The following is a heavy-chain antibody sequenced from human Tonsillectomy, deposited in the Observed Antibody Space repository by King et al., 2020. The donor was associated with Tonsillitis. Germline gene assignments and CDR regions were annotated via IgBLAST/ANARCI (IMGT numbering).Heavy chain of an antibody. CDR1: GGSISSGDYY. CDR2: IYYSGST. J-gene: IGHJ4*02. D-gene: IGHD3-3*01. V-gene: IGHV4-30-4*01. CDR3: AGYYDFWSGYYPDVWDY. Sequence: QLQESGPGLVKPSQTLSLTCTVSGGSISSGDYYWSWIRQPPGKGLEWIGYIYYSGSTYYNPSLKSRVTISVDTSKNQFSLKLSSVTAADTAVYYCAGYYDFWSGYYPDVWDYWGQGTLVTVSS.